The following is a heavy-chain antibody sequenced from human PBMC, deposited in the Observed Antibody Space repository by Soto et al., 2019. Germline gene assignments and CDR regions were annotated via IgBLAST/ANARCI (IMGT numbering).Heavy chain of an antibody. D-gene: IGHD6-13*01. CDR3: ARELGSSWTDFDY. Sequence: VKVSCKASGGTFSSYTISWVRQAPGQGLEWMGRIIPILGIANYAQKFQGRVTITADKSTSTAYMELSSLRSEDTAVYYYARELGSSWTDFDYWGQGTLVTVSS. CDR2: IIPILGIA. J-gene: IGHJ4*02. CDR1: GGTFSSYT. V-gene: IGHV1-69*10.